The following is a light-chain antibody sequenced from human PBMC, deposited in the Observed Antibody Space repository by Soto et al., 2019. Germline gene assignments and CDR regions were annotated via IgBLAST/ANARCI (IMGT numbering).Light chain of an antibody. CDR2: QNN. V-gene: IGLV1-47*01. J-gene: IGLJ1*01. CDR1: STNIGSNY. Sequence: QSVLTQPPSASGTPGQRVTISCSGSSTNIGSNYVYWYHHLPGTTPKLLMYQNNQRPSGVPDRFSGPKSGTSASLVISGLRSEDEAEFYCAAWDDSLSGYVFGTGTQLTVL. CDR3: AAWDDSLSGYV.